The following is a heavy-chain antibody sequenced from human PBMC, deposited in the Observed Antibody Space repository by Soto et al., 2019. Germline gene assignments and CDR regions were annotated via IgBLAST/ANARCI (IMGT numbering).Heavy chain of an antibody. CDR1: GYSISSGHY. D-gene: IGHD6-19*01. J-gene: IGHJ4*02. CDR3: ARGTYTTGWYYFDY. Sequence: SETLSLTCAVSGYSISSGHYWGWIRQPPGKGPEWIGSVFHIGRAFYNPSLKSQVTMSVDTSKNQFSLNLTSATAADTAIYYCARGTYTTGWYYFDYWGQGXLVTVYS. V-gene: IGHV4-38-2*01. CDR2: VFHIGRA.